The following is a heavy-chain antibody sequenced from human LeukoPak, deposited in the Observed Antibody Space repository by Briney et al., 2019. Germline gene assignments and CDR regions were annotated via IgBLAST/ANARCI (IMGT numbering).Heavy chain of an antibody. J-gene: IGHJ4*02. D-gene: IGHD6-13*01. V-gene: IGHV4-34*01. CDR1: GGSFSGYY. Sequence: ASETLSLTCAVYGGSFSGYYWSWIRQPPGKGLEWIGEINHSGSTNYNPSLKSRVTISVDTSKNQFSLKQSSVTAADTAVYYCARGWDVAAAFDYWGQGSLVTVSS. CDR3: ARGWDVAAAFDY. CDR2: INHSGST.